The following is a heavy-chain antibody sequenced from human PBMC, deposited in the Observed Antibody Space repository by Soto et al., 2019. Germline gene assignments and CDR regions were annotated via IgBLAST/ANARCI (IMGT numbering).Heavy chain of an antibody. V-gene: IGHV5-51*01. Sequence: GESLKISCQASGYSFTNYWIGWMRQMPGKGLEWVGIIYPGDSDTRYSPSFQGQVTISVDKSINTAYLQWSSLKASDTAMYYCARHLYDYLDCWGQGTLVTVSS. D-gene: IGHD3-16*01. CDR2: IYPGDSDT. J-gene: IGHJ4*02. CDR1: GYSFTNYW. CDR3: ARHLYDYLDC.